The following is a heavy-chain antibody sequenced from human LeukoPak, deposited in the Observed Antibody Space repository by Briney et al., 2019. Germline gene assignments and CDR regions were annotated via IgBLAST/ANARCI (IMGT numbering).Heavy chain of an antibody. CDR3: ARFPCSGDSCYSGIRAFDN. CDR2: INHSGTT. V-gene: IGHV4-34*01. D-gene: IGHD2-15*01. Sequence: SETLSLTCAVYGWSLSGYYWNWIRQSPGKGLEWIGEINHSGTTNYNPSLKSRVTISVDTSKNQFSLRLTSVTAADTAVYYCARFPCSGDSCYSGIRAFDNWGQGTMVTVSS. CDR1: GWSLSGYY. J-gene: IGHJ3*02.